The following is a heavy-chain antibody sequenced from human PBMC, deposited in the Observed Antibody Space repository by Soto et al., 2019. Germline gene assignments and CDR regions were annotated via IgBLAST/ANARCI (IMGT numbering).Heavy chain of an antibody. Sequence: EVQLVESGGGLVKPGGSLRLSCAASGFTFSAYTMKWVRQAPGKGLDWVSSISSSRIYIYYADSLKGRFTISRDNAKNSLYLQMDSLRAEDTAVYYCARGEYCTNGVCSTLDYWGQGTLVSVSS. CDR2: ISSSRIYI. CDR3: ARGEYCTNGVCSTLDY. D-gene: IGHD2-8*01. CDR1: GFTFSAYT. V-gene: IGHV3-21*01. J-gene: IGHJ4*02.